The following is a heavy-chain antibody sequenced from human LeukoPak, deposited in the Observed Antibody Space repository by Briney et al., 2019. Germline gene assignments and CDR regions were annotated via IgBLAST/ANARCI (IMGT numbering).Heavy chain of an antibody. D-gene: IGHD6-19*01. V-gene: IGHV3-30*02. CDR3: AKPSSSGYTSVWYLDY. CDR1: GFTFSTYG. CDR2: IRLDGTNK. J-gene: IGHJ4*02. Sequence: GGSLRLSCAASGFTFSTYGMHWVRQAPGKGLEGLAFIRLDGTNKDYADSVKGRFTISRDNSKNTLYLQMNGLKAEDTAIYYCAKPSSSGYTSVWYLDYWGQGTLVTVSS.